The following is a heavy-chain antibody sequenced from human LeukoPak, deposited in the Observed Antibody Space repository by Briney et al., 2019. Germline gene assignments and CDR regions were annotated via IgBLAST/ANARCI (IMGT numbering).Heavy chain of an antibody. V-gene: IGHV1-69*02. CDR2: IIPILGIA. CDR1: GGTFGSYT. CDR3: ARVYYYDSSGHNWFDP. Sequence: SSVKVSCKASGGTFGSYTISWVRQAPGQGLEWMGRIIPILGIANYAQNLQGRVTMTTDTSTSTAYMDLKSLRSDDTAVYYCARVYYYDSSGHNWFDPWGQGTLVTVSS. J-gene: IGHJ5*02. D-gene: IGHD3-22*01.